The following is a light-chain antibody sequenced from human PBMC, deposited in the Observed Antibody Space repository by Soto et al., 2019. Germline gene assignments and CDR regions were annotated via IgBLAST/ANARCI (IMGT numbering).Light chain of an antibody. J-gene: IGKJ4*01. CDR2: AAS. CDR3: QQYNNWLT. CDR1: QSVTSN. V-gene: IGKV3-15*01. Sequence: EIVMTQSPATLSVSPGERATLSCRASQSVTSNLAWYQQKPGQAPRLLIYAASTRATGIPARFSGSGSGTEFTLTISSLQSEDFAVYYCQQYNNWLTFGGGTKVDNK.